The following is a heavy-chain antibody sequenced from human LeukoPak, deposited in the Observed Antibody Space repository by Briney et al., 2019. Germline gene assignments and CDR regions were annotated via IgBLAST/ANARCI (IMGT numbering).Heavy chain of an antibody. CDR3: VRHSGASSSGYGMDV. CDR1: GGSIRSYY. D-gene: IGHD3-22*01. CDR2: IYYSGST. J-gene: IGHJ6*02. Sequence: PSETLSLTCTVSGGSIRSYYWSWIRQPPGKGLEWIGYIYYSGSTNYNPSLKSRVAISVDTSKNQFSLKLSSVTAADTAVYFCVRHSGASSSGYGMDVWGQGTTVTVSS. V-gene: IGHV4-59*08.